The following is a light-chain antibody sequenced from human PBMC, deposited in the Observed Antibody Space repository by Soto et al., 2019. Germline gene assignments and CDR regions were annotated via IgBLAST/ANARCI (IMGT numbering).Light chain of an antibody. CDR2: EVS. J-gene: IGLJ3*02. Sequence: QLVLTQPPSASGSPGQSVTISCTGTSSDVCAYNYVSWYQQYPGKAPKLMIYEVSKRPSGVPDRFSGSKSGKTASLTVSGLQPEDEADYYCTSYAGNNIWVFGGGTKVTVL. CDR3: TSYAGNNIWV. V-gene: IGLV2-8*01. CDR1: SSDVCAYNY.